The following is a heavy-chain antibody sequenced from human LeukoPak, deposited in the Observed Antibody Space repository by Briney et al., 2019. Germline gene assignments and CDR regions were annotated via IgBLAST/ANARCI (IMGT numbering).Heavy chain of an antibody. CDR2: ISWNSGSI. D-gene: IGHD3-10*01. J-gene: IGHJ4*02. V-gene: IGHV3-9*01. CDR1: GFTFDDYA. Sequence: PGGSLRLSCAASGFTFDDYAMHWVRQAPGKGLEWVSGISWNSGSIGYADSVKGRFTISRDNAKNSLYLQTNSLRAEDTALYYCAKDKDTMVRGVTYYFDYWGQGTLVTVSS. CDR3: AKDKDTMVRGVTYYFDY.